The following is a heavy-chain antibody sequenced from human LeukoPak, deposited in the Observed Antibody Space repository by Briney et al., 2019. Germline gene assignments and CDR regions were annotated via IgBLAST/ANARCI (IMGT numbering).Heavy chain of an antibody. CDR2: IYYSRST. CDR3: ARLSGYGLHYYYHMDV. D-gene: IGHD5-12*01. V-gene: IGHV4-39*07. J-gene: IGHJ6*03. Sequence: SETLSLTCTDGSIRSGSYYWGWIRQPPGKGLEWIGNIYYSRSTYYNPSLKSRVTISVDTSKNQFSLKLSSVTAADTAVYYCARLSGYGLHYYYHMDVWGKGTTVTVSS. CDR1: GSIRSGSYY.